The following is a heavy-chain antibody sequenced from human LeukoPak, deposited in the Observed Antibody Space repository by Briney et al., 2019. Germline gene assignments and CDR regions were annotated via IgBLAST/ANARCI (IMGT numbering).Heavy chain of an antibody. CDR3: ARLEDIVVVPAAPFDY. V-gene: IGHV3-11*04. Sequence: GGSLRLSCAASGFTFSDYYMSWIRQAPGKGLEWVSYISSSGSNRYYADPVKGRFNISRDNAKNSLYLQMNSLRAEDTAVYYCARLEDIVVVPAAPFDYWGQGTLVTVSS. J-gene: IGHJ4*02. D-gene: IGHD2-2*01. CDR1: GFTFSDYY. CDR2: ISSSGSNR.